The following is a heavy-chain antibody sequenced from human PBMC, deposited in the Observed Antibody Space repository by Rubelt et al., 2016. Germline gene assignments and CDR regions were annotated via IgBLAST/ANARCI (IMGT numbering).Heavy chain of an antibody. CDR1: GFTFSTYS. J-gene: IGHJ4*02. D-gene: IGHD2-15*01. CDR3: ARYKCSGGSCYATFDC. V-gene: IGHV3-21*01. CDR2: ISSSSSYI. Sequence: LRLSCAASGFTFSTYSMNWVRQAPGKGLEWVSSISSSSSYIYYADSVKGRFTISRDNATNSLYLQMNSLRAEDTAVYYCARYKCSGGSCYATFDCWGQGTLVTVSS.